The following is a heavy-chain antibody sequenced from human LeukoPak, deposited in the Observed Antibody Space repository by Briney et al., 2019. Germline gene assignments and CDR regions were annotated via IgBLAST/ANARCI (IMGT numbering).Heavy chain of an antibody. V-gene: IGHV3-21*01. D-gene: IGHD3-10*01. CDR1: GFTFSSYS. CDR3: ARAPSQRLWFGELEGGYFDY. Sequence: PGGPLRLSCAASGFTFSSYSMNWVRQAPGKGLEWVSSISSSSSYIYYADSVKGRFTISRDNAKNSLYLQMNSRRAEDTAVYYCARAPSQRLWFGELEGGYFDYWGQGTLVTVSS. J-gene: IGHJ4*02. CDR2: ISSSSSYI.